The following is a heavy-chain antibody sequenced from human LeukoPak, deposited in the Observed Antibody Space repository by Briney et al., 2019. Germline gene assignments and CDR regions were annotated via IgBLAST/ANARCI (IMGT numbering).Heavy chain of an antibody. CDR2: VYYGGTT. Sequence: SETLSLTCTVSGGSFSSSSYYWAWIRQPPGKGLEWIGSVYYGGTTYYNPSLKSRVTISVDTSKNQYSLTLSSVTAADTAVFYCARHPDYYDSSGHFYVEAFHIWGQGTMVTVSS. D-gene: IGHD3-22*01. CDR1: GGSFSSSSYY. CDR3: ARHPDYYDSSGHFYVEAFHI. J-gene: IGHJ3*02. V-gene: IGHV4-39*01.